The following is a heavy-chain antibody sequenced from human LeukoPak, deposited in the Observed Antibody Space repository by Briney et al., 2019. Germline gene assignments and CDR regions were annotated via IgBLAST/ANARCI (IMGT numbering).Heavy chain of an antibody. J-gene: IGHJ4*02. Sequence: PSETLSLTCTVSGDSISGYYWTWIRQPPGKGLEWIGYIYYSGSINYNPSLKSRITKSVDTSKNQFSLRLSSVTAADTAVYYCARLRGNYFPDYWGQGTLVTVSS. CDR2: IYYSGSI. D-gene: IGHD2/OR15-2a*01. CDR1: GDSISGYY. CDR3: ARLRGNYFPDY. V-gene: IGHV4-59*01.